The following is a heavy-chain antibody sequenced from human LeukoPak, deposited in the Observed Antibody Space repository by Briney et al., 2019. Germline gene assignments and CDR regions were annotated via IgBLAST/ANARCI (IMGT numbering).Heavy chain of an antibody. Sequence: ASVKVSCKASGYTFTSYYMHWVRQAPGQGLEWMGIINPSGGSTSYAQKFQGRVTMTEDTSTDTAYMELSSLRSEDTAVYYCATLITANAFDIWGQGTMVTVSS. V-gene: IGHV1-46*01. CDR3: ATLITANAFDI. CDR2: INPSGGST. J-gene: IGHJ3*02. D-gene: IGHD3-16*01. CDR1: GYTFTSYY.